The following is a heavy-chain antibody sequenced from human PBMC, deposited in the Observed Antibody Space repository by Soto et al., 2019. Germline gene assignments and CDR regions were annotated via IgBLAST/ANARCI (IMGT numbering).Heavy chain of an antibody. CDR1: GGSLSGYY. CDR3: GRALINMAIQSIDP. V-gene: IGHV4-34*01. CDR2: VNPGGIT. D-gene: IGHD3-3*01. J-gene: IGHJ5*02. Sequence: SETLSLTCAVYGGSLSGYYWTWIRQPPGKGLEWIGEVNPGGITDYSPSVKSRLKISLDTSKKEVSLEMTSVTAADTAVYYCGRALINMAIQSIDPWGPGTLVTVSS.